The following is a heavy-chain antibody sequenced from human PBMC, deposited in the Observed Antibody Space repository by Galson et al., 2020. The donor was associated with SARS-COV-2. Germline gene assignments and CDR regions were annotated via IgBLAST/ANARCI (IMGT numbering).Heavy chain of an antibody. CDR1: AFSFSNYA. Sequence: GGSLRLSCAASAFSFSNYAMAWVRQAPGKGLEWVSAISGSGSRTYYADSVKGRFTISRDNSKNTLYLQMNSLRVEDTAVYFCAKDIVGATSYWGQGTLVTVSS. J-gene: IGHJ4*02. CDR3: AKDIVGATSY. CDR2: ISGSGSRT. D-gene: IGHD1-26*01. V-gene: IGHV3-23*01.